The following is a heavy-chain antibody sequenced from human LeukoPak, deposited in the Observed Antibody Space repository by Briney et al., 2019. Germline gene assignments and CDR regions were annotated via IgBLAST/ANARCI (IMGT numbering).Heavy chain of an antibody. J-gene: IGHJ4*02. V-gene: IGHV3-15*01. Sequence: GGFLRLSCAASGFIFSTYAMSWVRQAPGKGLEWVGRIKSKTDGGTTDYAAPVKGRFTISRDDSKNTLYLQMNSLKTEDTAVYYCTTDGEESGDYWGQGTLVTVSS. CDR3: TTDGEESGDY. CDR1: GFIFSTYA. CDR2: IKSKTDGGTT. D-gene: IGHD3-10*01.